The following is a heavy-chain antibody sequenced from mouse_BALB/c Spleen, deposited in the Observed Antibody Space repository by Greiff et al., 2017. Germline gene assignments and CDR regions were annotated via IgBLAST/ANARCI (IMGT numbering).Heavy chain of an antibody. CDR2: ISSGGSYT. V-gene: IGHV5-6-4*01. CDR1: GFTFSSYT. Sequence: EVKLVESGGGLVKPGGSLKLSCAASGFTFSSYTMSWVRQTPEKRLEWVATISSGGSYTYYPDSVKGRFTISRDNAKNTLYLQMSSLKSEDTAMYYCTPYDIWFAYWGQGTLVTVSA. CDR3: TPYDIWFAY. D-gene: IGHD2-3*01. J-gene: IGHJ3*01.